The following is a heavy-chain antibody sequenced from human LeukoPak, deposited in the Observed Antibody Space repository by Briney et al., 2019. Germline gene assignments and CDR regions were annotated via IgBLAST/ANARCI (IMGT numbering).Heavy chain of an antibody. CDR2: ISGSGGST. Sequence: GGSLRLSCAASGFTFSSYAMSWVRQAPGKGLEWVPAISGSGGSTYYADSVKGRFTISRDNSKNTLYLQMNSLRAEDTAVYYCAKLPVPSYYYDSSGSLDYWGQGTLVTVSS. CDR1: GFTFSSYA. V-gene: IGHV3-23*01. CDR3: AKLPVPSYYYDSSGSLDY. D-gene: IGHD3-22*01. J-gene: IGHJ4*02.